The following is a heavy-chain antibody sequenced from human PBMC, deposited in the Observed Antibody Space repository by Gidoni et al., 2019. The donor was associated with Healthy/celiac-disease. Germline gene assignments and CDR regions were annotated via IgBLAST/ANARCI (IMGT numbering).Heavy chain of an antibody. CDR1: GYSISSGYY. V-gene: IGHV4-38-2*02. D-gene: IGHD6-19*01. Sequence: QVQLQESGPGLVKPSETLSLTCTVSGYSISSGYYWGWIRQPPGKGLEWIGSIYHSGSTYYNPSRKSRVTISVDTSKNQFSLKLSSVTAADTAVYYCARGAVAGVDYWGQGTLVTVSS. CDR3: ARGAVAGVDY. CDR2: IYHSGST. J-gene: IGHJ4*02.